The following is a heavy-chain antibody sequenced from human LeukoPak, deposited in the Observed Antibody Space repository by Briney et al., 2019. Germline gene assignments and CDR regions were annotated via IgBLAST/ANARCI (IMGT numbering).Heavy chain of an antibody. Sequence: SETLSLTCTVSGGSISSHYWSWIRQPPGKGLEWIGYIYYSGSTNYNPSLKSRVTISVDTSKNQFSLKLSSVTAADTAVYYCARHVYLDSSLLRDNWFDPWGQGTLVTVSS. CDR1: GGSISSHY. V-gene: IGHV4-59*08. J-gene: IGHJ5*02. CDR3: ARHVYLDSSLLRDNWFDP. CDR2: IYYSGST. D-gene: IGHD3-22*01.